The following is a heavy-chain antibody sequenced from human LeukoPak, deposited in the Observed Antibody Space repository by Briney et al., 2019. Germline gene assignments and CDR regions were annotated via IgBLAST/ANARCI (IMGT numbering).Heavy chain of an antibody. Sequence: SETLSLTCTVSGGSVSSYYWSWIRKPPGKGLEWIGYIYYSGSTNYNPSLKSRVTISVDTSKNQFSLNLTSVTTADTAVYYCASGADYYDSSGYFDYWGQGTLVTVSS. CDR1: GGSVSSYY. CDR2: IYYSGST. J-gene: IGHJ4*02. D-gene: IGHD3-22*01. V-gene: IGHV4-59*02. CDR3: ASGADYYDSSGYFDY.